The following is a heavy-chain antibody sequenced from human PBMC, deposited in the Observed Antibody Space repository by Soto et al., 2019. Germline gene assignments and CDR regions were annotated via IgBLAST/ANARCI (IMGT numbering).Heavy chain of an antibody. CDR1: GYTFTSYA. J-gene: IGHJ4*02. V-gene: IGHV1-3*01. CDR2: INAGNGNT. D-gene: IGHD3-22*01. CDR3: ARSIVVVTSFDY. Sequence: SVKVSCKSSGYTFTSYAMQWLRQAPGQRLEWMGWINAGNGNTKYSQKFQGRVTITRDTSASTAYMELSSLRSEDTAVYYCARSIVVVTSFDYWGQGTLVTVS.